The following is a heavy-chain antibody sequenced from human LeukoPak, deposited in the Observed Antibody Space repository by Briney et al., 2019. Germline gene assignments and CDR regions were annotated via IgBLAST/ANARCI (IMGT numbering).Heavy chain of an antibody. D-gene: IGHD2-2*03. CDR1: GGSISSSSYY. V-gene: IGHV4-39*01. CDR2: IYYSGST. CDR3: ARLGYCSSTSCYPIDY. Sequence: SETLSLTCTVSGGSISSSSYYWGWIRQPPGKGLGWIGSIYYSGSTYYNPSLKSRVTISVDTSKNQFSLKLSSVAAADTAVYYCARLGYCSSTSCYPIDYWGQGTLVTVSS. J-gene: IGHJ4*02.